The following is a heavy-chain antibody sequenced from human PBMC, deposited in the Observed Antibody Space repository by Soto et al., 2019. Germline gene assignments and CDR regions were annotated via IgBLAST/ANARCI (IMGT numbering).Heavy chain of an antibody. Sequence: SETLSLTCTVSGGSISSSSYYWGWIRQPPGKGLEWIGSIYYSGSTYYNPSLKSRVTISVDTSKNQFSLKLSSVTAADTAVYYCWTPRTEWELFSHGAHDYWGQGTLVTVSS. V-gene: IGHV4-39*01. CDR3: WTPRTEWELFSHGAHDY. CDR2: IYYSGST. D-gene: IGHD1-26*01. CDR1: GGSISSSSYY. J-gene: IGHJ4*02.